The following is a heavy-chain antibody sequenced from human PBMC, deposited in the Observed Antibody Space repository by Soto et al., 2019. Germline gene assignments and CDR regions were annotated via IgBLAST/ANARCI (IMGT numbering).Heavy chain of an antibody. V-gene: IGHV3-30*18. Sequence: PGGSLRLSCAASGFTFSSYCMHWVPHAPGKGLERVAGISYDGSNKYYADSVKGRFTICRDNSNNTLYLQMNSLRAEDTAVYYCAKTGRMVYAIDYYYGMDVWGQGTTVTVSS. CDR3: AKTGRMVYAIDYYYGMDV. CDR2: ISYDGSNK. D-gene: IGHD2-8*01. J-gene: IGHJ6*02. CDR1: GFTFSSYC.